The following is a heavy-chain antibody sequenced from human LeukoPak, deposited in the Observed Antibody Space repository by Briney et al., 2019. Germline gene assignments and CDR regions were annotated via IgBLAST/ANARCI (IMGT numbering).Heavy chain of an antibody. CDR3: AREDDWSYEDN. CDR1: GFTFSNYW. V-gene: IGHV3-7*01. Sequence: PGGSLRLSCAASGFTFSNYWMSWVRQAPGKGLEWVANIKQDGSEKYYVDSVKGRFTISRDNAKNSLFLQMNNLRAEDTAVYYCAREDDWSYEDNWGQGALVTVSS. CDR2: IKQDGSEK. D-gene: IGHD3-10*01. J-gene: IGHJ4*02.